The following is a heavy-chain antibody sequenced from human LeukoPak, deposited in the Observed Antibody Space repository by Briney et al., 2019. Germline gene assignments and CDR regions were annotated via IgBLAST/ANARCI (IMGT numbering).Heavy chain of an antibody. Sequence: ASVKVSCKASGYTFTSYGISWVRQAPGQGLEWMGWISAYNGNTNYAQKLQGIVTMTTDTSTSTAYMELRSLRSDDTAVYYCAREGVGQQLAPSAFDIWGQGTMVTVSS. J-gene: IGHJ3*02. CDR3: AREGVGQQLAPSAFDI. CDR2: ISAYNGNT. V-gene: IGHV1-18*04. D-gene: IGHD6-13*01. CDR1: GYTFTSYG.